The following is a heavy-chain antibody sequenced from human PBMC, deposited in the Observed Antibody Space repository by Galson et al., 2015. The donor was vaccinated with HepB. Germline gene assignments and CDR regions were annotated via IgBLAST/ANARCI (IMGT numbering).Heavy chain of an antibody. CDR2: ISYDGSNK. V-gene: IGHV3-30-3*01. CDR3: ARDPIVGATEYYYGMDV. Sequence: SLRLSCAASGFTFSSYAMHWIRQAPGKGLEWVAVISYDGSNKYYADSVKGRFTISRDNSKNTLYLQMNSLRAEDTAVYYCARDPIVGATEYYYGMDVWGQGTTVTVSS. D-gene: IGHD1-26*01. J-gene: IGHJ6*02. CDR1: GFTFSSYA.